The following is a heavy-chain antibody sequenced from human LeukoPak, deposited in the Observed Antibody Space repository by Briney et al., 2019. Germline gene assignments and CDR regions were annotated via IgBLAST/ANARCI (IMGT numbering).Heavy chain of an antibody. Sequence: PGESLKISCKGSGYSFTSYWIGWVRQMPGKGLEWMGIIYPGDSDTRYSPSFQGQVTISADKSNSTAYLQWRSLKASDTAMYYCARQSKTLTYYYDSSGYYYFDYWGQGTLVTVSS. CDR1: GYSFTSYW. V-gene: IGHV5-51*01. CDR2: IYPGDSDT. CDR3: ARQSKTLTYYYDSSGYYYFDY. J-gene: IGHJ4*02. D-gene: IGHD3-22*01.